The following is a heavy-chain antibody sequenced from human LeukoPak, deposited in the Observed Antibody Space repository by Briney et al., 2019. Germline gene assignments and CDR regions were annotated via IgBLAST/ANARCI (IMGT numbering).Heavy chain of an antibody. CDR2: ISFDGSNE. V-gene: IGHV3-30*03. J-gene: IGHJ6*02. CDR1: GFTFSSYG. D-gene: IGHD3-16*02. Sequence: GSLRLSCAASGFTFSSYGMHWVRQSPGRGLEWVSFISFDGSNEFYADSLKGRFTISRDNSKDTLYLQMDSLRAEDTALYYCAREEHDYVWGSYRYYYYYGIDVWGQGTTVTVSS. CDR3: AREEHDYVWGSYRYYYYYGIDV.